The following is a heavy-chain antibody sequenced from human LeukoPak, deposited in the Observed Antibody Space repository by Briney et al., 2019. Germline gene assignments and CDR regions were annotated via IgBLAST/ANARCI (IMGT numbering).Heavy chain of an antibody. D-gene: IGHD3-22*01. CDR2: ISYDGSNK. J-gene: IGHJ4*02. CDR1: GFTLSSYA. CDR3: ARGYDSSGYYYAYYFDY. V-gene: IGHV3-30-3*01. Sequence: GRSLRLSCAASGFTLSSYAMHWVRQAPGKGLEWVAVISYDGSNKYYADSVKGRFTISRDNSKNTLYLQMNSLRAEDTAVYYCARGYDSSGYYYAYYFDYWGQGTLVTVS.